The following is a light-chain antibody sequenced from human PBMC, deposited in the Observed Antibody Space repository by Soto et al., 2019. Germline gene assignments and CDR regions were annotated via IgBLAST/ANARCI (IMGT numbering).Light chain of an antibody. J-gene: IGKJ4*01. CDR1: QDITAY. CDR2: DAS. V-gene: IGKV1-33*01. CDR3: QQSEAFGLS. Sequence: DIQLTQSPSSLSASVGDRVTITCQASQDITAYLHWYQQKPGKAPRLLIYDASNLETGVPSSFSGSGSGTDFSFTISSLQPEDIASYYCQQSEAFGLSFGGGTKVEIK.